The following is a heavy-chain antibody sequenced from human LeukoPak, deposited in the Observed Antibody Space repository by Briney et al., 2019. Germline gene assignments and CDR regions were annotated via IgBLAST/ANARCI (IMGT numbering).Heavy chain of an antibody. CDR3: VRDRGYSTFDY. Sequence: GGSLRLSCAASGFTFSDYYMSWIRQAPGKGLEWVSYISSSGSTIYYADSVKGRFTISRDNAKNSLDLQMNSLRVDDTAVYYCVRDRGYSTFDYWGQGTLVIVSS. CDR1: GFTFSDYY. J-gene: IGHJ4*02. CDR2: ISSSGSTI. V-gene: IGHV3-11*04. D-gene: IGHD4-23*01.